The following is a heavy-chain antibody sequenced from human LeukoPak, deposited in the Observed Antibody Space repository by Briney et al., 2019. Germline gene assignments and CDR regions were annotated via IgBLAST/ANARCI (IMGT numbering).Heavy chain of an antibody. D-gene: IGHD2/OR15-2a*01. V-gene: IGHV4-34*01. CDR1: GGSFSGYY. CDR3: ARAFSFFFLFNI. Sequence: SETLSLTCAVYGGSFSGYYWSWIRQPPGKGLEWIGEINHSGSTNYNPSLKSRVTISVDTSKNQFSLKLSSVTAADTAVYYCARAFSFFFLFNIWAKGKRVTVSS. CDR2: INHSGST. J-gene: IGHJ3*02.